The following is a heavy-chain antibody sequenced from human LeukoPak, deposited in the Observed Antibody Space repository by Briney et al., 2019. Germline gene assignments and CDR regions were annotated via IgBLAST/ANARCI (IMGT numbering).Heavy chain of an antibody. D-gene: IGHD6-13*01. J-gene: IGHJ4*02. CDR2: INHSGST. Sequence: SETLSLTCAVYGGSFSGYYWSWIRQPPGKGLEWIGEINHSGSTNYNPSLKSRVTISVDTSKNQFSLKLSSVTAADTAVYYCARRRLYSSPNDYWGQGTLVTVSS. CDR1: GGSFSGYY. V-gene: IGHV4-34*01. CDR3: ARRRLYSSPNDY.